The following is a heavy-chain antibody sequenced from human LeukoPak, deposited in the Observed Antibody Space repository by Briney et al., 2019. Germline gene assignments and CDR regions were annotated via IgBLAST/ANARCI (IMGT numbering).Heavy chain of an antibody. Sequence: PGRSLRLSCAAFGFTFSSYGMHWVRQAPGKGLEWVAVIWYDGSNKYYADSVKGRFTISRDNSKNTLYLQMNSLRAEDTAVYYCTRDRRGYSYSPLDYWGRGTLVTVSS. V-gene: IGHV3-33*01. CDR2: IWYDGSNK. J-gene: IGHJ4*02. CDR1: GFTFSSYG. CDR3: TRDRRGYSYSPLDY. D-gene: IGHD5-18*01.